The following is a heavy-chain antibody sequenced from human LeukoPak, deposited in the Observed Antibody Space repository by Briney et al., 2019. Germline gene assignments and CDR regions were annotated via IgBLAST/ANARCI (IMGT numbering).Heavy chain of an antibody. Sequence: ASVKVSCKASGGTFSSYAISWVRQAPGQGLEWMGGIIPIFGTANYAQKFQGRVTITADESTSTAYMELSSLRSEDTAVYYCARAPRIGQHQGWFDPWGQGTLVIVSS. CDR3: ARAPRIGQHQGWFDP. CDR2: IIPIFGTA. J-gene: IGHJ5*02. V-gene: IGHV1-69*13. CDR1: GGTFSSYA.